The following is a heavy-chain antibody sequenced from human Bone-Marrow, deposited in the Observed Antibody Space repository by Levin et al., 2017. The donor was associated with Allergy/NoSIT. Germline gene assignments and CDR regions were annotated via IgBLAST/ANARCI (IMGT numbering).Heavy chain of an antibody. CDR3: ARDRRSGWYSFDY. CDR2: ISYDGSDK. V-gene: IGHV3-30-3*01. D-gene: IGHD6-19*01. CDR1: GFTFSSYA. J-gene: IGHJ4*02. Sequence: GGSLRLSCAASGFTFSSYAMHWVRQAPGKGLEWVAVISYDGSDKYYADSVKGRFTISRDNSKNTLYLQVNGLRTEDTAVYYCARDRRSGWYSFDYWGQGTLVTVSS.